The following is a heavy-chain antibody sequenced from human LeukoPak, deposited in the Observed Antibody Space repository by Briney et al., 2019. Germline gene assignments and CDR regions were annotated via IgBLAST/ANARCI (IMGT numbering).Heavy chain of an antibody. V-gene: IGHV3-7*03. CDR1: GFTFSGYW. D-gene: IGHD3-10*01. Sequence: GGSLRLSCAASGFTFSGYWMSWVRQAPGKGLEWVANIKQDGSEKYYVDSVKGRFTISRDNAKNSLYLQMNSLRAEDTAVYYCARFRCVAVREGRYFDSWGQGTLVTVSS. CDR3: ARFRCVAVREGRYFDS. J-gene: IGHJ4*02. CDR2: IKQDGSEK.